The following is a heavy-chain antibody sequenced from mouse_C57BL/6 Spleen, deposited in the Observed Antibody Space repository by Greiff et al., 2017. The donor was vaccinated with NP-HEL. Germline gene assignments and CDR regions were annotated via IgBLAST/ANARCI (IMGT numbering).Heavy chain of an antibody. V-gene: IGHV5-17*01. D-gene: IGHD1-1*01. CDR2: ISSGSSTI. CDR1: GFTFSDYG. CDR3: ARRLRFYAMDY. J-gene: IGHJ4*01. Sequence: VMLVESGGGLVKPGGSLKLSCAASGFTFSDYGMHWVRQAPEKGLEWVAYISSGSSTIYYADTVKGRFTISRDNAKNTLFLQMTSLRSEDTAMYYCARRLRFYAMDYWGQGTSVTVSS.